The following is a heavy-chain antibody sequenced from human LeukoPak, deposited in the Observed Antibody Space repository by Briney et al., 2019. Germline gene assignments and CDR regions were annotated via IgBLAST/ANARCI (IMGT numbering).Heavy chain of an antibody. CDR2: ISGSGGST. Sequence: GGSLRLSCAASGFTFSSYWMSWVRQAPGKGLEWVSAISGSGGSTYYADSVKGRFTISRDNSKNTLYLQMNSLRAEDTAVYYCAKNQEPYYYDSSGYYNYWGQGTLVTVSS. CDR1: GFTFSSYW. J-gene: IGHJ4*02. CDR3: AKNQEPYYYDSSGYYNY. V-gene: IGHV3-23*01. D-gene: IGHD3-22*01.